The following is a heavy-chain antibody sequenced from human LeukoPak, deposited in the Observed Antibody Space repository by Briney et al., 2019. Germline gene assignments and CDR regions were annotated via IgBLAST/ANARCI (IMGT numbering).Heavy chain of an antibody. CDR1: GFPFSSYG. V-gene: IGHV3-23*01. CDR2: VSASADNT. Sequence: PGGSLRLSCATSGFPFSSYGFLWVRQAPGKGLEWVSAVSASADNTYYADFVKGRFTISRDNSKNTLYLQVHSLRVDDTAVYYCAKEAHRPLPTDCWGQGTLVTVSS. J-gene: IGHJ4*02. CDR3: AKEAHRPLPTDC.